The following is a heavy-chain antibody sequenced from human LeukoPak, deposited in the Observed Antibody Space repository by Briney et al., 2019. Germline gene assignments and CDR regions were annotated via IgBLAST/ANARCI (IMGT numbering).Heavy chain of an antibody. Sequence: GGSLRLSCAATGFTFSNYWMTWVRQAPGEGLEWVSGISWNSGSIGYADSVKGRFTISRDNAKNSLYLQMNSLRAEDTALYYCAKDRTIAAAGTSYDYWGQGTLVTVSS. J-gene: IGHJ4*02. CDR2: ISWNSGSI. V-gene: IGHV3-9*01. D-gene: IGHD6-13*01. CDR3: AKDRTIAAAGTSYDY. CDR1: GFTFSNYW.